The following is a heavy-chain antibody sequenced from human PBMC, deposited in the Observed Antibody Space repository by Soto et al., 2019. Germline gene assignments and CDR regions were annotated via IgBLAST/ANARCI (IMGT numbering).Heavy chain of an antibody. V-gene: IGHV3-9*01. CDR1: GFTFDDYA. CDR2: LSWNGDYT. CDR3: SKGNRSSYYYGMDV. D-gene: IGHD6-6*01. J-gene: IGHJ6*02. Sequence: EVQLVESGGGLVQPGRSLRLSCAVSGFTFDDYAMHWVRQAPGKGLEWVSGLSWNGDYTGYADSVKGRFTISRDNTKNSLYLQMTRLRAEDTALYYCSKGNRSSYYYGMDVWGQGTTVTVSS.